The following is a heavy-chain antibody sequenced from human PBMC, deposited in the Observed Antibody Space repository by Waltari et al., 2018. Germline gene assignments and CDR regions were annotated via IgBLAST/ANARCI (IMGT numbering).Heavy chain of an antibody. CDR2: INSDGSST. V-gene: IGHV3-74*01. CDR3: ASGNSHAFDI. J-gene: IGHJ3*02. D-gene: IGHD1-7*01. Sequence: EVQLVESGGGLIQPGGSLSLSCAAPGFTFSRYWMPWVRQAPGKGLVWVARINSDGSSTSNADSVKGRFTISRDNAKNTLYLQMNSLRAEDTAMYYCASGNSHAFDIWGQGTMVTVSS. CDR1: GFTFSRYW.